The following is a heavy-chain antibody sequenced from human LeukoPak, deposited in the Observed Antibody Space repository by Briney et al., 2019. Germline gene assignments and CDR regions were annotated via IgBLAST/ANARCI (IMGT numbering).Heavy chain of an antibody. CDR1: GFTFSSYA. Sequence: GGSLRLSCEVSGFTFSSYAMTWVRQAPGQGLEWVANIKPDGREKNYVDSVKGRFTLSRDNAKNSLYLQIDSLRVEDTAVYYCARDSGNSGYDINDYWGQGTLVTVSS. CDR2: IKPDGREK. D-gene: IGHD5-12*01. CDR3: ARDSGNSGYDINDY. J-gene: IGHJ4*02. V-gene: IGHV3-7*01.